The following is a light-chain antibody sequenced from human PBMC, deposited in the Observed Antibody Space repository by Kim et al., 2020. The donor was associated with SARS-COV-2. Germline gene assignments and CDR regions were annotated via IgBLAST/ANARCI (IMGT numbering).Light chain of an antibody. V-gene: IGKV3-20*01. CDR2: GAS. Sequence: SPGERPTLSGRAGQNIRSNYVAWYQQKPGQAPRLLIYGASSRATGIPDRFSGSGSGTDFSLTISRLEPDDFAVYYCQQYGGTPYTFGQGTKVDIK. J-gene: IGKJ2*01. CDR3: QQYGGTPYT. CDR1: QNIRSNY.